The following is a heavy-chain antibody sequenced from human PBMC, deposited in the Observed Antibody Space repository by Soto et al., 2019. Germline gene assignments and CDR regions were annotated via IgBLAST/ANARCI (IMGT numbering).Heavy chain of an antibody. Sequence: QVQLVESGGGVVQPGGSLRLSCAASGFSFTTYGLHWVRQAPGKGLEWVAVIWYDGSKTYYADSVKGRFTISRDNSKNTLYLLMNSVRVEDTAMYYCVKDHCGGDCYSTPYFDYWGQGTLVTVSS. CDR2: IWYDGSKT. D-gene: IGHD2-21*02. CDR3: VKDHCGGDCYSTPYFDY. V-gene: IGHV3-33*06. J-gene: IGHJ4*02. CDR1: GFSFTTYG.